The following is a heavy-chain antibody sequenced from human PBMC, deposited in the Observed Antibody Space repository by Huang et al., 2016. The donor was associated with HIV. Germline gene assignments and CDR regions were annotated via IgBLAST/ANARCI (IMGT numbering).Heavy chain of an antibody. Sequence: QVHLQQWGAGLLKPSETLTLTCAVSGASFTGNYWTWIRQTPGKGLEWIGEINDSVATIYNPYLESRVTISIDRSKKEFSLRLSSMTAADTAVYYCARQWVLLDYLMGMDVWGQGTTVIVSS. D-gene: IGHD1-26*01. V-gene: IGHV4-34*01. CDR1: GASFTGNY. J-gene: IGHJ6*02. CDR2: INDSVAT. CDR3: ARQWVLLDYLMGMDV.